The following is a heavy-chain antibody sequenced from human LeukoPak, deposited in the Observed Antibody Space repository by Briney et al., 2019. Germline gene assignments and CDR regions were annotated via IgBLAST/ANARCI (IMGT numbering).Heavy chain of an antibody. CDR3: ARGRTEFDY. CDR1: GYSISSGYY. V-gene: IGHV4-38-2*02. CDR2: IYYSGST. Sequence: SETLSLTCTVSGYSISSGYYWGWIRQPPGKGLEWIGNIYYSGSTSYNPSLTSRVTISVDTSKNQFSLQLSSVTAADTAVYYCARGRTEFDYWGQGTLVTVSS. J-gene: IGHJ4*02.